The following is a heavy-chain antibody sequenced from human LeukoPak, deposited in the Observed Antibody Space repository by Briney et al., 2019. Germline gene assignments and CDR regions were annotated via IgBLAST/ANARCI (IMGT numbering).Heavy chain of an antibody. CDR2: INGNGVGA. D-gene: IGHD2-2*01. J-gene: IGHJ4*02. CDR1: GFTFRSYV. Sequence: GGSLRLSYVGSGFTFRSYVMTWVRQAPGKGLEWVSGINGNGVGAFHADSVKGRFTVSRDNSKNTLYLQMNSLRDEDTAVYYCARPIYCTTTSCSYGLDHWGQGTLVTVSS. CDR3: ARPIYCTTTSCSYGLDH. V-gene: IGHV3-23*01.